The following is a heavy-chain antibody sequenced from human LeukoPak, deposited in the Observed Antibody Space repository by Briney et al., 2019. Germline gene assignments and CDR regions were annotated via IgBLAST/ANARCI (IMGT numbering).Heavy chain of an antibody. CDR3: ASRHCSSTSCYGRNWFDP. CDR2: IYTSGST. D-gene: IGHD2-2*01. Sequence: SETLSLTCTVSGGSISSYYWSWIRQPAGKGLEWIGRIYTSGSTNYNPSLKSRVTMSVDTSKNQFSLKLSSVTAADTAVYYCASRHCSSTSCYGRNWFDPWGQGTLVTVSS. CDR1: GGSISSYY. J-gene: IGHJ5*02. V-gene: IGHV4-4*07.